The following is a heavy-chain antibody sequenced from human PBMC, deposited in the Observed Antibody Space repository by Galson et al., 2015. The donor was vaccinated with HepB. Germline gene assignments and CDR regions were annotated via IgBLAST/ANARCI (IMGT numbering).Heavy chain of an antibody. CDR2: IYPGDSDT. CDR3: ARQRLRGYGSGSYSPAVDAFDI. Sequence: QSGAEVKKPGESLKISCKGSGYSFTSYWIGWVRQMPGKGLEWMGIIYPGDSDTRYSPSFQGQVTISADKSISTAYLQWSSLKASDTAMYYCARQRLRGYGSGSYSPAVDAFDIWGQGTMVTVSS. V-gene: IGHV5-51*01. CDR1: GYSFTSYW. J-gene: IGHJ3*02. D-gene: IGHD3-10*01.